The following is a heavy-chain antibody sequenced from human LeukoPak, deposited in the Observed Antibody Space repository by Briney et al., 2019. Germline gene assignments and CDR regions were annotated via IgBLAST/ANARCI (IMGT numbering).Heavy chain of an antibody. D-gene: IGHD5-18*01. J-gene: IGHJ4*02. Sequence: ASAKVSCKASGGTFSSYAISWVRQAPGQGLEWMGGIIPIFGTANYAQKFQGRVTITADKSTSTAYMELSSLRSEDTAVYYCARDMDTAMGGLDYWGQGTLVTVSS. V-gene: IGHV1-69*06. CDR1: GGTFSSYA. CDR2: IIPIFGTA. CDR3: ARDMDTAMGGLDY.